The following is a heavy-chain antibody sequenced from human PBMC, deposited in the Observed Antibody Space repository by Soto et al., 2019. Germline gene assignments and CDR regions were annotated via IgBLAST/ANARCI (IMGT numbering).Heavy chain of an antibody. Sequence: PSQTLSLTCALSGDSVSGNSAAWNWIRLSPSRGLEWLARTYYRSRWYNDYAVSVRSRITVNADTSKNQFSLQLTSVTPEDTAIYYCAGTTSHHWLYMDVWGRGTTVTVSS. D-gene: IGHD1-1*01. V-gene: IGHV6-1*01. CDR2: TYYRSRWYN. CDR1: GDSVSGNSAA. CDR3: AGTTSHHWLYMDV. J-gene: IGHJ6*03.